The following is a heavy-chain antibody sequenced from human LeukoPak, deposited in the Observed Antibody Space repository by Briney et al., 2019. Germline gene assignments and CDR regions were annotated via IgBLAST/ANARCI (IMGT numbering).Heavy chain of an antibody. CDR1: GYTFTSYG. V-gene: IGHV1-18*01. Sequence: ASVKVSCKASGYTFTSYGISWVRQAPGQGLEWMGWISAYNGNTNYAQKLQGRVTMTTDTSTSTAYMELRSLRSDDTVVYYCARDLGISKVRGVWDWFDPWGQGTLVTVSS. D-gene: IGHD3-10*01. CDR3: ARDLGISKVRGVWDWFDP. CDR2: ISAYNGNT. J-gene: IGHJ5*02.